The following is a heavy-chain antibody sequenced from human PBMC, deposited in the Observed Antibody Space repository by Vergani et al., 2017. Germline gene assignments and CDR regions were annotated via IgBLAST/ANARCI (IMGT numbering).Heavy chain of an antibody. V-gene: IGHV3-23*01. D-gene: IGHD3-22*01. J-gene: IGHJ6*02. CDR3: AKWGSYYYDSSGYYPAYYYYYGMDV. CDR1: GFTFSSYA. CDR2: ISGSGGST. Sequence: EVQLLESGGGLVQPRGSLRLSCAASGFTFSSYAMSWVRQAPGKGLEWVSAISGSGGSTYYADSVKGRFTISRDNSKNTLYLQMNSLRAEDTAVYYCAKWGSYYYDSSGYYPAYYYYYGMDVWGQGTTVTVSS.